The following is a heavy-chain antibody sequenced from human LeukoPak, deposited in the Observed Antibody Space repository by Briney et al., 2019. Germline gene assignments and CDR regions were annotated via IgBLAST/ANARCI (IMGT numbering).Heavy chain of an antibody. CDR1: GFTVSSDY. Sequence: PGGSLRLSCAASGFTVSSDYMSWVRQVPGKGLEWVSITYSGGSTYYADSVKGRFTISRDNSKNTLYLQMNSLRGEDTAVYYCARATVPLEYSSSSHFYYYYMDVWGKGTTVAVSS. D-gene: IGHD6-6*01. CDR2: TYSGGST. J-gene: IGHJ6*03. V-gene: IGHV3-53*01. CDR3: ARATVPLEYSSSSHFYYYYMDV.